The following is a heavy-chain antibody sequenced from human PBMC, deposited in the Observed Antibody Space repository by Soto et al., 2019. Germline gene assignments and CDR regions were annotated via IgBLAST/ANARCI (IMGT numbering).Heavy chain of an antibody. Sequence: EVQLVQSGAEVKKPGESLRISCKGSGYSFTSYWIRWVRQMPGKGLEWMGWIDPSDSYTNYSPSFQGHVTISADKSISTAYLQWICLIASDTAMYYCARHNDYSSEFDAWGQGTLVTVSS. CDR2: IDPSDSYT. D-gene: IGHD6-19*01. CDR1: GYSFTSYW. J-gene: IGHJ5*02. CDR3: ARHNDYSSEFDA. V-gene: IGHV5-10-1*03.